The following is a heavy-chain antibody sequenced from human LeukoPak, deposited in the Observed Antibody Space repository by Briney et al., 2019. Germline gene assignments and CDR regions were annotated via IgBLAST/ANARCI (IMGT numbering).Heavy chain of an antibody. CDR3: ARYCGGDCYGMDV. CDR1: GFTFSSYG. Sequence: GGSLRLSCAASGFTFSSYGMHWVRQAPGKGLEWVANIKQDGSEKDYVDSVKGRFTISRDNAKNSLYLQMNNLRAEDTAVYYCARYCGGDCYGMDVWGQGTTVTVSS. CDR2: IKQDGSEK. V-gene: IGHV3-7*01. J-gene: IGHJ6*02. D-gene: IGHD2-21*01.